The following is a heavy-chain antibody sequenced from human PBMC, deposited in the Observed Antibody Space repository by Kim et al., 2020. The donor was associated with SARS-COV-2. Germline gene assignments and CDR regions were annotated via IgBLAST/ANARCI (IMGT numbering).Heavy chain of an antibody. Sequence: GESLKISCKGSGNSFNNYWINWVRQMPGKGLEWMGRIDPSDSFIKYSPSFQGHVTISADKSIFTAYLEWSSLKASDTAIYYCARLYNYGSESVRYYGMDVWGQGTTVNVSS. J-gene: IGHJ6*02. CDR3: ARLYNYGSESVRYYGMDV. V-gene: IGHV5-10-1*01. CDR1: GNSFNNYW. CDR2: IDPSDSFI. D-gene: IGHD3-10*01.